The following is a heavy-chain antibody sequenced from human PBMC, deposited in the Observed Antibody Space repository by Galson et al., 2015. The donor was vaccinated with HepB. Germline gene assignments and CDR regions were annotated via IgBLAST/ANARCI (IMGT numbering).Heavy chain of an antibody. V-gene: IGHV3-30*18. D-gene: IGHD3-16*01. CDR3: AKGGSRGEFDY. CDR1: GFTFSSYG. Sequence: SLRLSCAASGFTFSSYGMHWVRQAPGKGLEWVAVISYDGSNKYYADSVKGRFTISRDNSKNTLYLQMNSLRAEDTAVYYCAKGGSRGEFDYWGQGTLVTVSS. CDR2: ISYDGSNK. J-gene: IGHJ4*02.